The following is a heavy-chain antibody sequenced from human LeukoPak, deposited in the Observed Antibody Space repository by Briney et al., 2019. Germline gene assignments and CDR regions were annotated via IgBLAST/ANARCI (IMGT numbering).Heavy chain of an antibody. CDR2: VFYNGAT. CDR3: ELRYDNSDSGAF. Sequence: SETLSLTCTVSGGSISIYYWAWVRQPPGKGLEWIGTVFYNGATQYSPSLRSRVTISIDTSTNQFSLKLTSVTAADTALYARELRYDNSDSGAFWGQGTVVTVSS. CDR1: GGSISIYY. J-gene: IGHJ3*01. V-gene: IGHV4-39*07. D-gene: IGHD3-22*01.